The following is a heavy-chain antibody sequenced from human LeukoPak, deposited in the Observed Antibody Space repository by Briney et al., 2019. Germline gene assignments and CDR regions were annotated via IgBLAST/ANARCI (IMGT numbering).Heavy chain of an antibody. D-gene: IGHD3-10*01. CDR2: IIPIFGTA. Sequence: SVKVSCKASGGTFSSYAISRVRQAPGQGLEWMGGIIPIFGTANYAQKFQGRVAITADESTSTAYMELSSLRSEDTAVYYCAPYGSGSRDYWGQGTLVTVSS. J-gene: IGHJ4*02. V-gene: IGHV1-69*13. CDR3: APYGSGSRDY. CDR1: GGTFSSYA.